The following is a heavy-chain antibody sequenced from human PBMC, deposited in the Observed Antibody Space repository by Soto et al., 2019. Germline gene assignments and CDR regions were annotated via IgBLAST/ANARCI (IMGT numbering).Heavy chain of an antibody. CDR3: AKVRSTHDILTGYYNV. D-gene: IGHD3-9*01. J-gene: IGHJ4*02. V-gene: IGHV3-23*01. CDR2: ISGSGGST. Sequence: PGGSLRLSCAASGFTFSSYAMSWVRQAPGKGLEWVSAISGSGGSTYYADSVKGRFTISRDNSKDTLYLQMNSLRAEDTAVYYCAKVRSTHDILTGYYNVWSQGTLVTVSS. CDR1: GFTFSSYA.